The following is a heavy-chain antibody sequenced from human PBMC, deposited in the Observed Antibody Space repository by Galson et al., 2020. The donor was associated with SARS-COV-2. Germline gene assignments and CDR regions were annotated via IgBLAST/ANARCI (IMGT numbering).Heavy chain of an antibody. V-gene: IGHV3-30-3*01. D-gene: IGHD3-22*01. CDR2: ISYDGSNK. Sequence: GGSLRLSCAASGFTFSSYAMHWVRQAPGKGLERVAVISYDGSNKYYADSVKGRFTISRDNSKNTLYLQMNSLRAEDTAVYYCARNYDSNAFDIWGQGTMVTVSS. J-gene: IGHJ3*02. CDR3: ARNYDSNAFDI. CDR1: GFTFSSYA.